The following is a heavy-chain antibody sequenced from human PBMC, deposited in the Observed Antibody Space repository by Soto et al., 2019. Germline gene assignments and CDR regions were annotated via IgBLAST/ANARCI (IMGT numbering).Heavy chain of an antibody. CDR3: AILTKPTAVTTAFRGGYGLDV. CDR1: GGSVSSGNYL. V-gene: IGHV4-61*01. Sequence: SETLSLTCTVSGGSVSSGNYLWSWIRQPPGKGLEWIGYIHSSGSTNYNPSLKSRVTISADTSRNQFSLRLTSLTAADTAVYYCAILTKPTAVTTAFRGGYGLDVWGQGTTVTVSS. J-gene: IGHJ6*02. D-gene: IGHD4-17*01. CDR2: IHSSGST.